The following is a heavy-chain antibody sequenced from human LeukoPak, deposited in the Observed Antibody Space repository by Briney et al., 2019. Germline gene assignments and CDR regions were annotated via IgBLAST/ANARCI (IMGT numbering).Heavy chain of an antibody. CDR2: IYYSGST. D-gene: IGHD3-22*01. CDR1: GGSISSSSYY. J-gene: IGHJ4*02. Sequence: SETLSLTCTVSGGSISSSSYYWGWIRQPPGKGLEWIGSIYYSGSTYYNPSLKSRVTISVDTSKNQFSLKLSSVTAADTAVYYRANTYSHYYYDSSGYFDYWGQGTLVTVSS. V-gene: IGHV4-39*07. CDR3: ANTYSHYYYDSSGYFDY.